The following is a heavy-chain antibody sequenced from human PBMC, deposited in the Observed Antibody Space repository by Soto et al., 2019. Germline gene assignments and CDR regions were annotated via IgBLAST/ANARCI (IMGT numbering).Heavy chain of an antibody. CDR3: ARGRSLSSIWTRIRY. CDR1: GYTFTSYD. D-gene: IGHD6-13*01. CDR2: MNPNSGNT. Sequence: ASVKVSCKASGYTFTSYDINWVRQATGQGLEWMGWMNPNSGNTGYAQKFQGRVTMTRNTSISTAYMELSSLRSEDTAVYYCARGRSLSSIWTRIRYCGPGTLSTVST. V-gene: IGHV1-8*01. J-gene: IGHJ4*02.